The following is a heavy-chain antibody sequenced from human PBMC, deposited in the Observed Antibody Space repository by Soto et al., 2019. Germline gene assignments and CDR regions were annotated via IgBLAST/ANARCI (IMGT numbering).Heavy chain of an antibody. CDR2: IDHSGYT. Sequence: SETLSLTCAVYGGSFSGYYWNWIRQPPGKGLEWIGEIDHSGYTNYSPSLKSRVTISVDTSKNQFSLRLTSVTAADTAVYYCARGRDWLHPCGQGTMVPVYS. CDR3: ARGRDWLHP. V-gene: IGHV4-34*01. J-gene: IGHJ5*02. CDR1: GGSFSGYY.